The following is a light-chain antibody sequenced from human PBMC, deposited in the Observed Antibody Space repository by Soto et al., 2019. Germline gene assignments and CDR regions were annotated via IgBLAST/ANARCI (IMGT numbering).Light chain of an antibody. CDR3: QQRSEWPRT. CDR2: DAS. J-gene: IGKJ1*01. CDR1: QSVSSN. Sequence: DIVLTQSPSTLSASPGKRATLSCRASQSVSSNLAWYQQKPGQAPRLLIYDASNRATGIPARFSGSGSGTDFTLTISSLEPEDFAVYYCQQRSEWPRTFGQGTKVDIK. V-gene: IGKV3-11*01.